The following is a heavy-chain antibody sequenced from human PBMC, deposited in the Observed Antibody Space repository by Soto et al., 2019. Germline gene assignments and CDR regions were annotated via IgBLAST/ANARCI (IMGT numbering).Heavy chain of an antibody. V-gene: IGHV3-48*03. Sequence: EVQLVESGGGLVQSGGSLRLSCAASGFTFSSYEFNWVRQAPGKGLEWLSYITNSGSTKYYADSVKGRFTISRDNAKNSLDLHMNSLRAEDTAVYYCARDGYHFYALAVWGEGTTVTVSS. D-gene: IGHD6-13*01. CDR1: GFTFSSYE. J-gene: IGHJ6*04. CDR2: ITNSGSTK. CDR3: ARDGYHFYALAV.